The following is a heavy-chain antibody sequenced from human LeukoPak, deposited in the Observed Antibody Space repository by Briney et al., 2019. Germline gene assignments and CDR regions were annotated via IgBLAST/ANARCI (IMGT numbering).Heavy chain of an antibody. V-gene: IGHV3-21*01. CDR3: ARDATLYCSGTRCYSHFDY. CDR2: ISSSSSYI. J-gene: IGHJ4*02. D-gene: IGHD2-15*01. CDR1: GFTFSSYS. Sequence: GGSLRLSCAASGFTFSSYSMNWVRQAPGKGLEWVSSISSSSSYIYYADSVKGRFTISRDNAKNSLYLQMNSLRAEDTAVYYCARDATLYCSGTRCYSHFDYWGQGTLVTVSS.